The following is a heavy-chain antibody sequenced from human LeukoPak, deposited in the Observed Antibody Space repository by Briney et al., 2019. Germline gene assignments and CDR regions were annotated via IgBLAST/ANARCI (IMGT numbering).Heavy chain of an antibody. J-gene: IGHJ5*02. CDR2: ISHSGST. Sequence: FQTLPLTCTVSGGSISSGGYFWSWVRQQPGKGLEWIGYISHSGSTYYNPSLMTRVIISLDTSKDRFSLRLSSVTAADTAVYYCARDLWFGEYDWFDPWGQGTLATVSS. V-gene: IGHV4-31*03. CDR1: GGSISSGGYF. CDR3: ARDLWFGEYDWFDP. D-gene: IGHD3-10*01.